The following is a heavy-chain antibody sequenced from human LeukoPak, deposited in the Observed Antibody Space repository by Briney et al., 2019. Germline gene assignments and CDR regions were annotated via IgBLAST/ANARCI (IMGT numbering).Heavy chain of an antibody. CDR1: GFTFSSYA. CDR3: AKAFCTSTSCYNVDY. CDR2: ISGSGGST. V-gene: IGHV3-23*01. Sequence: GGSLRLSCAASGFTFSSYAMSWVRQAPGKGLEWVSAISGSGGSTYYADSVKGRFTISRDNSKNTLYLQMNGLRAEDTAVYDCAKAFCTSTSCYNVDYWGQGTLVTVSS. J-gene: IGHJ4*02. D-gene: IGHD2-2*02.